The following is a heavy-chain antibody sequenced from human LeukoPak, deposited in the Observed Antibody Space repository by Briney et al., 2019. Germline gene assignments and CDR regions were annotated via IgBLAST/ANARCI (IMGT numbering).Heavy chain of an antibody. CDR3: ARGSSSSWYSFDF. V-gene: IGHV4-4*07. J-gene: IGHJ3*01. D-gene: IGHD6-13*01. CDR1: GGSISSYY. Sequence: SETLSLACSVSGGSISSYYWSWIRQPAGKGLEWIGRIYFTGTTNYNPSLQSRVTMSVDTSKYQFSLELSSVTAADTAVYYCARGSSSSWYSFDFWGQGTVVTVSS. CDR2: IYFTGTT.